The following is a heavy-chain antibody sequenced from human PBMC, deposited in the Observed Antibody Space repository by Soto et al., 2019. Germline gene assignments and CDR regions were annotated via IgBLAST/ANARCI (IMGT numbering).Heavy chain of an antibody. D-gene: IGHD3-22*01. J-gene: IGHJ6*04. CDR3: AAWLFQVDV. CDR2: IYYSGST. Sequence: PSETLSLTCTVSGGSISSYYWSWIRQPPGKGLEWIGYIYYSGSTNYNPSLKSRVTIPVDTSKNQFSLKLSSVTAADTAVYYCAAWLFQVDVWGKGTTVTVSS. CDR1: GGSISSYY. V-gene: IGHV4-59*01.